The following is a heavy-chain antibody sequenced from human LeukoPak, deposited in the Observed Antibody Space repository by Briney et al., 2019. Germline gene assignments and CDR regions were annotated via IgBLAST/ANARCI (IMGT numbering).Heavy chain of an antibody. CDR1: GFTFSSYW. CDR2: INIDGSST. D-gene: IGHD2-15*01. Sequence: GGSLRLSCAASGFTFSSYWMHWVRQAPGKGLVWVSRINIDGSSTNYADSVKGRFTISRDNANNSLFLQMNSLRVEDTAVYYCARTGQYCSGGTCYSGQFDFWGQGTLVTVSS. V-gene: IGHV3-74*01. CDR3: ARTGQYCSGGTCYSGQFDF. J-gene: IGHJ4*02.